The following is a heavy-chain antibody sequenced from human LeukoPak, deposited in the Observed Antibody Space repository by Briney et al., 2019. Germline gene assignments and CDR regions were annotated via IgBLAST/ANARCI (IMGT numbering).Heavy chain of an antibody. CDR2: ISGSGGST. V-gene: IGHV3-23*01. CDR3: AKVFLSFTSDFDAFDI. CDR1: GFTFSSYG. D-gene: IGHD2-21*02. Sequence: GGSLRLSCAASGFTFSSYGMSWVRQAPGKGLEWVSAISGSGGSTYYADSVKGRFTISRDNSKNTLYLQMNSLRAEDTAVYYSAKVFLSFTSDFDAFDIWGQGTMVTVSS. J-gene: IGHJ3*02.